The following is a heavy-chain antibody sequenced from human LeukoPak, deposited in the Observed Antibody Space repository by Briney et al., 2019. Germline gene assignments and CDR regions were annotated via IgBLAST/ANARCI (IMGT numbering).Heavy chain of an antibody. CDR3: ARDPPGGGEDMDV. V-gene: IGHV1-2*02. CDR1: GYTFTGYY. D-gene: IGHD2-2*01. J-gene: IGHJ6*02. Sequence: GASVKVSCKASGYTFTGYYFHWVRQAPGQGLEWMGWINPNSGVTNYARKFQGRVTMTRDTSISTAYMELSRLTSDDTAVYYCARDPPGGGEDMDVWGQGTTVTVSS. CDR2: INPNSGVT.